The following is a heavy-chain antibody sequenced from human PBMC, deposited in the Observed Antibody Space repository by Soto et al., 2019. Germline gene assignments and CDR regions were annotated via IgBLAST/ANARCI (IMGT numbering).Heavy chain of an antibody. CDR3: AREMYYYDSSGGNYYYYYGMDV. Sequence: QVQLVQSGAEVKKPGSSVKVSCKASGGTFSSYAISWVRQAPGQGLEWMGGIIPIFGTANYAQKFQGRVTITADKSTSTADMELSSLRSEDTAVYYCAREMYYYDSSGGNYYYYYGMDVWGQGTTVTVSS. J-gene: IGHJ6*02. CDR1: GGTFSSYA. D-gene: IGHD3-22*01. CDR2: IIPIFGTA. V-gene: IGHV1-69*06.